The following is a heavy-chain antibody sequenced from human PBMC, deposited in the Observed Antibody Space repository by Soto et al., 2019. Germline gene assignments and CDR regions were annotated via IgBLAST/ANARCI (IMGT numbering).Heavy chain of an antibody. CDR1: GFTFSSYW. J-gene: IGHJ4*02. D-gene: IGHD4-17*01. V-gene: IGHV3-7*03. CDR3: ARGTSYGPSNYFDY. Sequence: PGGSLRLSCAASGFTFSSYWMSWFRQAPGKGLEWVANIKQDGSEKYYVDSVKGRFTISRDNAKNSLYLQMNSLRAEDTAVYYCARGTSYGPSNYFDYWGQGTLVTVSS. CDR2: IKQDGSEK.